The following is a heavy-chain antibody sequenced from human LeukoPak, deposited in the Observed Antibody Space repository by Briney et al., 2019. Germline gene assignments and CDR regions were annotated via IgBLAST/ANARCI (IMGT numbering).Heavy chain of an antibody. V-gene: IGHV5-51*01. Sequence: GESLKISCKGSGYSFTNYWIGWVRRMPGKDLEWMGIIYPADSDTRYSPSFQGQVTISADKSISTAYLQWSGLKASDTAMYYCARRVVNNRNWYFDLWGRGTLVTVSS. CDR1: GYSFTNYW. D-gene: IGHD4-23*01. J-gene: IGHJ2*01. CDR3: ARRVVNNRNWYFDL. CDR2: IYPADSDT.